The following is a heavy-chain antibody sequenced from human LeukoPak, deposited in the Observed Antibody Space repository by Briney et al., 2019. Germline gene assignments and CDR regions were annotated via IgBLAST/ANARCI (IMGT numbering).Heavy chain of an antibody. CDR3: THGSMYQLDY. J-gene: IGHJ4*02. D-gene: IGHD2-2*01. V-gene: IGHV3-23*01. Sequence: GGSLRLSCAASGFSFGSHGMSWVRQAPGKGLEWVSGIIGGAGGTYYADSVKGRFTISRDNSKNTLYLQMNSLRAEDTAVYYCTHGSMYQLDYWGQGTLVTVSS. CDR2: IIGGAGGT. CDR1: GFSFGSHG.